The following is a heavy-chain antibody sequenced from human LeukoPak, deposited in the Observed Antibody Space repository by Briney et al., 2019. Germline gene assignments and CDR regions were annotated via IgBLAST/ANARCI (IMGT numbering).Heavy chain of an antibody. J-gene: IGHJ6*02. CDR1: GGSISSYY. CDR3: ARAGYYGMDV. V-gene: IGHV4-59*01. CDR2: IYYSGST. Sequence: SETLSLTCTVSGGSISSYYWSWIRQPPGKGPEWIGYIYYSGSTNYNPSLKSRVTISVDTSKNQFSLKLSSVTAADTAVYYCARAGYYGMDVWGQGTTVTVSS.